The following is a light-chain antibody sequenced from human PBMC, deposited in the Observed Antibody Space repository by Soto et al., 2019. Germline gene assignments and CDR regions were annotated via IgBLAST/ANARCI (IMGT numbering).Light chain of an antibody. CDR1: QNIDKH. Sequence: DIRMTQSPASLSASVGDRVTVTCRASQNIDKHLHWYQQKPGKAPNLLIFSASILQSGVPSRFIGSGSGTEFTLTISGLQPEDFATYYCQQPYSNSVTFGQGTKVDIK. V-gene: IGKV1-39*01. CDR3: QQPYSNSVT. CDR2: SAS. J-gene: IGKJ1*01.